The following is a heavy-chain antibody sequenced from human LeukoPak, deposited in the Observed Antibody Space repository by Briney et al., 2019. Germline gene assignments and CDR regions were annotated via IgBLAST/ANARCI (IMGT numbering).Heavy chain of an antibody. Sequence: GESLKISCKGSGYSVTSYWIGWVRQMPGKGLEWMGIIYPGDSDTRYSPSFQGQVTISADTSISTAYLQWSSLKASVPAMYYCARHRDYGDYGDYWGQGTLVTVSS. D-gene: IGHD4-17*01. CDR1: GYSVTSYW. CDR2: IYPGDSDT. V-gene: IGHV5-51*01. CDR3: ARHRDYGDYGDY. J-gene: IGHJ4*02.